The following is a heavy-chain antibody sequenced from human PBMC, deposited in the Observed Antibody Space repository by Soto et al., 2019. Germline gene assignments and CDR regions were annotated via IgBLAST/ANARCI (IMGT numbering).Heavy chain of an antibody. Sequence: QVQLVESGGGVVQPGRSLRLSCAASGFTFSSYAMHWVRQAPGKGLERVAVISYDGSNKYYADSVKGRFTISRDNSKNTLYLQMNSLRAEDTAVYYCARVAMIVVGDYGFDIWGQGTMVTVSS. J-gene: IGHJ3*02. D-gene: IGHD3-22*01. CDR3: ARVAMIVVGDYGFDI. CDR2: ISYDGSNK. V-gene: IGHV3-30-3*01. CDR1: GFTFSSYA.